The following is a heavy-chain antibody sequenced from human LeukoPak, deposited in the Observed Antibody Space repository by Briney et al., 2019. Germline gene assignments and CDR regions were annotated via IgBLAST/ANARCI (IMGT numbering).Heavy chain of an antibody. CDR2: INHSGST. J-gene: IGHJ5*02. CDR3: ARRARAVRGVKGNWFDP. D-gene: IGHD3-10*01. CDR1: GGSISSSSYY. V-gene: IGHV4-39*07. Sequence: SETLSLTCTVSGGSISSSSYYWSWIRQPPGKGLEWIGEINHSGSTNYNPSLKSRVTISVDTSKNQFSLKLSSVTAADTAVYYCARRARAVRGVKGNWFDPWGQGTLVTVSS.